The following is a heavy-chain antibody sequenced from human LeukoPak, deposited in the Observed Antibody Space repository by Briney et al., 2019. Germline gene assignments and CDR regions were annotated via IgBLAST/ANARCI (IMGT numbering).Heavy chain of an antibody. J-gene: IGHJ4*02. CDR1: GFSFRSYW. V-gene: IGHV3-7*03. Sequence: PGGSLRLSCVASGFSFRSYWMNWVRQAPGKGLEWVASIKYDESEKYSVEGRFTISRDNAKNSLYLQIDSLRAGDTAMYYCAKEGRSLQTYWGQGTLVTVSS. CDR2: IKYDESEK. CDR3: AKEGRSLQTY. D-gene: IGHD5-24*01.